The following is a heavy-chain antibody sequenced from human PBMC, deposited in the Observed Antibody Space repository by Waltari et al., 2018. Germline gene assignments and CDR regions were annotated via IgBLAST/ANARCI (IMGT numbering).Heavy chain of an antibody. J-gene: IGHJ4*02. CDR3: GSWGAAAGDFDY. CDR1: GGSISSSSYY. D-gene: IGHD6-13*01. V-gene: IGHV4-39*07. Sequence: QLQLQESGPGLVKPSEPLSLTCTVSGGSISSSSYYWGWIRQPPGKGLEWIGSIYYSGSTYYNPSLKSRVTISVDTSKNQFSLKLSSVTAADTAVYYCGSWGAAAGDFDYWGQGTLVTVSS. CDR2: IYYSGST.